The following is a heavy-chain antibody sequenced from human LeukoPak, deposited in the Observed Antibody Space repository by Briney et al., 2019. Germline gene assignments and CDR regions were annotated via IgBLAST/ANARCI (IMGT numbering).Heavy chain of an antibody. D-gene: IGHD2/OR15-2a*01. Sequence: PSETLSLTCAVYGGSFSGYYWSWIRQPPGKGLEWIGEINHSGSTNYNPSLKSRVTISVDTSKNQFSLKLSSVTAADTAVYYCARGRILYRYYYYYYMDVWGKGTTVTVSS. CDR3: ARGRILYRYYYYYYMDV. CDR1: GGSFSGYY. CDR2: INHSGST. J-gene: IGHJ6*03. V-gene: IGHV4-34*01.